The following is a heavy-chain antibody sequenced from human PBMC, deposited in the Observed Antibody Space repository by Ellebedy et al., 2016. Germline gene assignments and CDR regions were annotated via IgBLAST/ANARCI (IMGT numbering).Heavy chain of an antibody. D-gene: IGHD6-13*01. V-gene: IGHV1-46*04. CDR1: GYTFTYHF. CDR2: INPSDGST. J-gene: IGHJ4*02. Sequence: ASVKVSCKSSGYTFTYHFIHWVRQAPGQGLEWVGIINPSDGSTSHAQKLQGRVTMTRDTATSTVYMEMKSLRSEDTAVYYCAREPSAGKDFDYWGQGTLVTVSS. CDR3: AREPSAGKDFDY.